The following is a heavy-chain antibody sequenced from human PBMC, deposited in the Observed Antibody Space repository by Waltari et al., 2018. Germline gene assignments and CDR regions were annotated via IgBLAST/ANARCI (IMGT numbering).Heavy chain of an antibody. V-gene: IGHV1-69*04. CDR3: ARDSGSYLDY. J-gene: IGHJ4*02. CDR2: IIPILGIA. D-gene: IGHD1-26*01. CDR1: GGPFSRYA. Sequence: QVQLVQSGAEVKKPGSSVKVSCKASGGPFSRYAISWVRQAPGQGLEWMGRIIPILGIANYAQKFQGRVTITADKSTSTAYMELSSLRSEDTAVYYCARDSGSYLDYWGQGTLVTVSS.